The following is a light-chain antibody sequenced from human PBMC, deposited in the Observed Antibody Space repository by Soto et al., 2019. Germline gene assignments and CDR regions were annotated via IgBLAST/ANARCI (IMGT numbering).Light chain of an antibody. CDR2: EGS. V-gene: IGLV2-23*01. J-gene: IGLJ1*01. Sequence: QSLLTPPASVPPSPGNSITISFTVTSSDVRGYPLLSWSQRSAGKAPKLVICEGSKRPSGVSSGFSASRSGNTASLTISGLQAEDEADYYCCSYAGPRYVFGTGTKVTVL. CDR3: CSYAGPRYV. CDR1: SSDVRGYPL.